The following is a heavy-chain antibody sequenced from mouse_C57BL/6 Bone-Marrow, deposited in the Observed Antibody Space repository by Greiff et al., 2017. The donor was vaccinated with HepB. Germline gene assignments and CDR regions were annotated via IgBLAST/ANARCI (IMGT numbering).Heavy chain of an antibody. V-gene: IGHV3-6*01. CDR2: ISYDGSN. D-gene: IGHD2-1*01. CDR1: GYSITSGYY. CDR3: ARYGNRHYFDY. J-gene: IGHJ2*01. Sequence: EVQLQESGPGLVKPSQSLSLTCSVTGYSITSGYYWNWIRQFPGNKLEWMGYISYDGSNNYNPSLKNRISITRDTSKNQFFLKLNSVTTEDTATYYCARYGNRHYFDYWGQGTTLTVSS.